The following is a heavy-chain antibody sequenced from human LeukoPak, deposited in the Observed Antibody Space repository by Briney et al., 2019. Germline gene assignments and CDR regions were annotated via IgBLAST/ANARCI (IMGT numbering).Heavy chain of an antibody. CDR1: GGSISSGSYY. D-gene: IGHD3-3*01. V-gene: IGHV4-61*01. CDR2: IYYSGST. J-gene: IGHJ5*02. Sequence: KPSETLSLTCTVSGGSISSGSYYWSWIRQPPGKGLEWIGYIYYSGSTNYNPSLKSRVTISVDTSKNQFPLKLSSVTAADTAVYYCARAGNYDFWSGYQNWFDPWGQGTLVTVSS. CDR3: ARAGNYDFWSGYQNWFDP.